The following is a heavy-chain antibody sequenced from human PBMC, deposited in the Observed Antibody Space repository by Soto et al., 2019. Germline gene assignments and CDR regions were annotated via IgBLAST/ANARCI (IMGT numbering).Heavy chain of an antibody. J-gene: IGHJ4*02. CDR1: GFTFSSYA. Sequence: QVQLVESGGGVGQPGRSLRLSCAASGFTFSSYAMHWVRQAPGKGLEWVAVISYDGSNKYYADSVKGRFTISRDNSKNTLYLQMNSLRAEDTAVYYCARGTTGYSSGWYVYWGQGTLVTVSS. V-gene: IGHV3-30-3*01. CDR3: ARGTTGYSSGWYVY. CDR2: ISYDGSNK. D-gene: IGHD6-19*01.